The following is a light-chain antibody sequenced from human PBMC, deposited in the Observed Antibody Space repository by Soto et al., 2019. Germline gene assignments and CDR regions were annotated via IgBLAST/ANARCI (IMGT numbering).Light chain of an antibody. CDR2: KAS. Sequence: DIQMTQSPSTLSGSVGDRVTITCRANQTISSWLAWYQQKPGKAPKLLIYKASTLKSGVPSRFSGSGSGTEFTLTISSLQPDDFATYYCQHYNSYSEAFGQGTKVDNK. CDR3: QHYNSYSEA. J-gene: IGKJ1*01. CDR1: QTISSW. V-gene: IGKV1-5*03.